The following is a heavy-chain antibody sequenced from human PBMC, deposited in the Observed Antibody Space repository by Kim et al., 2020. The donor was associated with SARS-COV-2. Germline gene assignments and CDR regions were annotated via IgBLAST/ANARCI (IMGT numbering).Heavy chain of an antibody. CDR2: ISAYNGNT. CDR3: AREAENVLDIVVVPAAIGGGYYYYYGMDV. CDR1: GYTFTSYG. J-gene: IGHJ6*02. V-gene: IGHV1-18*04. D-gene: IGHD2-2*02. Sequence: ASVKVSCKASGYTFTSYGISWVRQAPGQGLEWMGWISAYNGNTNYAQKLQGRVTMTTDTSTSTAYMELRSLRSDDTAVYYCAREAENVLDIVVVPAAIGGGYYYYYGMDVWGQGTTVTVSS.